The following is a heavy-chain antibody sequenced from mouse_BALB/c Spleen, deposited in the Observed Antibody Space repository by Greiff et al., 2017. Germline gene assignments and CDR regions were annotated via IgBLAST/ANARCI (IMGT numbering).Heavy chain of an antibody. V-gene: IGHV1-18*01. Sequence: EVQLQQSGPELVKPGASVKIPCKASGYTFTDYNMDWVKQSHGKSLEWIGDINPNNGGTIYNQKFKGKATLTVDKSSSTAYMELRSLTSEDTAVYYCARSLLLRLRYFDVWGAGTTVTVAS. D-gene: IGHD1-2*01. CDR2: INPNNGGT. CDR1: GYTFTDYN. CDR3: ARSLLLRLRYFDV. J-gene: IGHJ1*01.